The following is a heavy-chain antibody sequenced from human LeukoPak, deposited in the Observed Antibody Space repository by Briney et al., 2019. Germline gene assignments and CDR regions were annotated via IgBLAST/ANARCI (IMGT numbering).Heavy chain of an antibody. CDR1: GFTFSSYA. CDR3: ARDVRYYGSGTYYNVDYFDY. V-gene: IGHV3-30*04. D-gene: IGHD3-10*01. J-gene: IGHJ4*02. Sequence: GRSLRLSCAASGFTFSSYAMHWVRQAPGKGLEWVAVISYDGSSKYYADSVKGRFTISRDNSQNTLYLQMNSLRAEDTAVYYCARDVRYYGSGTYYNVDYFDYWGQGTLVTVSS. CDR2: ISYDGSSK.